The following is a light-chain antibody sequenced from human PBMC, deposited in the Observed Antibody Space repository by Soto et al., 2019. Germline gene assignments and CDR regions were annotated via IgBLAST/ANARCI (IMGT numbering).Light chain of an antibody. J-gene: IGKJ1*01. V-gene: IGKV1-33*01. CDR3: QQYDNLPPTWT. CDR1: QDIATY. Sequence: DIHMTQSPSSLSASVGNRFTITCQASQDIATYLNWYQQKPGKAPNLLXYXASNLETGVPSRFSGGGSGTHFTFTISNLQPEDIATYYCQQYDNLPPTWTFGQGTKVDIK. CDR2: XAS.